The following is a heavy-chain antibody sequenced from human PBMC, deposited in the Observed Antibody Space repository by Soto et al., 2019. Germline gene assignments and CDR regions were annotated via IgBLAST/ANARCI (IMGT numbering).Heavy chain of an antibody. Sequence: GSLRLSCEASGFTFSTYAMSWVRQAPGKGLEWVSVVTAGGHSTYYADSVKGRFSVSRDNYKSTSYLQMNSLRAEGTAVYYCARGCGAASCPYYFDHWGQGALVTVS. D-gene: IGHD2-15*01. CDR1: GFTFSTYA. CDR3: ARGCGAASCPYYFDH. CDR2: VTAGGHST. V-gene: IGHV3-23*01. J-gene: IGHJ4*02.